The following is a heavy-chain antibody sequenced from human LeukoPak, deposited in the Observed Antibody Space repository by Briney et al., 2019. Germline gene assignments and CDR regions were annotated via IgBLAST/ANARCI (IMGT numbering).Heavy chain of an antibody. Sequence: GGSRRLSCAPSGFTVSSNYMSWVRQAPGKGLEWVSLIYRGGRTYYAGSVKGRFTVSRDNSKDTLYLQMNSLRAEDTAVYYCARGRGYCSSTTCYEAFDIWGQGTMVTVSS. J-gene: IGHJ3*02. V-gene: IGHV3-66*02. CDR3: ARGRGYCSSTTCYEAFDI. CDR2: IYRGGRT. CDR1: GFTVSSNY. D-gene: IGHD2-2*01.